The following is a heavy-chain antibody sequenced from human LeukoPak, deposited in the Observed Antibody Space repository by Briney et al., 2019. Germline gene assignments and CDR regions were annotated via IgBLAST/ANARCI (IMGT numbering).Heavy chain of an antibody. CDR1: GFTFSSYW. V-gene: IGHV3-7*01. CDR2: IKQDGSEK. Sequence: GGSLRLSCAASGFTFSSYWMSWVRQAPGKGLEWVANIKQDGSEKYYVDSVKGRFTISRDNSKNTLYLQMNSLRAEDTAVYYCASQPYYDFWSGYYHASYYYYMDVWGKGTTVTVSS. J-gene: IGHJ6*03. CDR3: ASQPYYDFWSGYYHASYYYYMDV. D-gene: IGHD3-3*01.